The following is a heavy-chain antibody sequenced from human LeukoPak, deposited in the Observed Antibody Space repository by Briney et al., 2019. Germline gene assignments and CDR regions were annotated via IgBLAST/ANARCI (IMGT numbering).Heavy chain of an antibody. V-gene: IGHV3-30*04. CDR2: ISYDGSNK. D-gene: IGHD1-26*01. J-gene: IGHJ3*02. Sequence: PGRSLRLSCAASGFTFSSYAMHWVRQAPGKGLEWVAVISYDGSNKYYADSVKGRFTISRDNSKNTLYLQMNSLRAEDTAVYYCARMILGAFDIWGQGTMVTVSS. CDR3: ARMILGAFDI. CDR1: GFTFSSYA.